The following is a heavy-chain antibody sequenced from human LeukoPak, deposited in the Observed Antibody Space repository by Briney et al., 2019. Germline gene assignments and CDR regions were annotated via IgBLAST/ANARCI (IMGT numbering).Heavy chain of an antibody. J-gene: IGHJ3*02. CDR2: FDPEDGET. Sequence: ASVKVSCKVSGYTPTELSMHWVRQAPGKGLEWMGGFDPEDGETIYAQKFQGRVTMTEDTSTDTAYMELSSLRSEDTAVYYCATEGFGESPHDAFDIWGQGTMVTVSS. D-gene: IGHD3-10*01. CDR1: GYTPTELS. CDR3: ATEGFGESPHDAFDI. V-gene: IGHV1-24*01.